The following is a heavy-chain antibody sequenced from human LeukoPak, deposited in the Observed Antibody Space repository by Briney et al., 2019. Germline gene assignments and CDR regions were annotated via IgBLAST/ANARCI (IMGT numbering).Heavy chain of an antibody. D-gene: IGHD2-21*01. V-gene: IGHV4-38-2*02. CDR3: ARGLSLLGSEEGLPLGY. CDR1: GYSISSGYY. CDR2: IYHSGST. Sequence: SETLSLTCTVSGYSISSGYYWGWIRQPPGKGLEWIGSIYHSGSTYYNPSLKSRVTISVDTSKNQFSLKLSSVTAADTAVYYCARGLSLLGSEEGLPLGYWGQGSLVTVSS. J-gene: IGHJ1*01.